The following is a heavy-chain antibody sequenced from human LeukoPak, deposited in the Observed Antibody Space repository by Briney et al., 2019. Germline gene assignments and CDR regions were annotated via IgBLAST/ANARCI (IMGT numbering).Heavy chain of an antibody. D-gene: IGHD3-10*01. CDR2: ISSSGSTI. CDR3: ARDSMWFGDPEPHDY. V-gene: IGHV3-11*01. J-gene: IGHJ4*02. CDR1: GGSISSSSYY. Sequence: LSLTCTVSGGSISSSSYYWGWIRQPPGKGLEWVSYISSSGSTIYYADSVKGRFTISRDNAKNSLYLQMNSLRAEDTAVYYCARDSMWFGDPEPHDYWGQGTLVTVSS.